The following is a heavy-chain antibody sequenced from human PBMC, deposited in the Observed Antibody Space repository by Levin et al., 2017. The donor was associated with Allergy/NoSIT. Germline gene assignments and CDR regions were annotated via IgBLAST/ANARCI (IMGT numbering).Heavy chain of an antibody. Sequence: GESLKISCAASGFTFSSHAMIWVRQAPGKGLEWVSGIDISGRGTYYADSVKGRFSISIDNSKSTLYLQMNSLRAEDTAIYYCAKEGYTSGWAWGRGTLVTVSS. CDR3: AKEGYTSGWA. CDR1: GFTFSSHA. D-gene: IGHD6-19*01. CDR2: IDISGRGT. J-gene: IGHJ2*01. V-gene: IGHV3-23*01.